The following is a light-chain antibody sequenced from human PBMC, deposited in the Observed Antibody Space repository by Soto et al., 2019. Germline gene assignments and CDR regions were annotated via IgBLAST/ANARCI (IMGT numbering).Light chain of an antibody. CDR1: NIRSKS. Sequence: SYELTQPPSVSVAPGQTARITCGGNNIRSKSVHWYQQRPGQAPVLVVCDDSDRPSGIPERFSGSNSGKTATLTISRVEAGDEADYYCQVWDSGSDQGVFGGGTKLTVL. CDR3: QVWDSGSDQGV. J-gene: IGLJ3*02. V-gene: IGLV3-21*02. CDR2: DDS.